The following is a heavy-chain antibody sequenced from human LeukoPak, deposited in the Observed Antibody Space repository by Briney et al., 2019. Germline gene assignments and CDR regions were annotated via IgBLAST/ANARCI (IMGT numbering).Heavy chain of an antibody. CDR3: ARVSKKSYDSGAFDI. CDR1: GFTFSSYD. D-gene: IGHD5-12*01. V-gene: IGHV3-13*01. Sequence: GGSLRLSCAASGFTFSSYDMHWVRQATGKGLEWVSAIGTAGDTYYPGSVKGRFTISRENAKNSLYLQMNSLRAGDTAVYYCARVSKKSYDSGAFDIWGQGTMVTVSS. J-gene: IGHJ3*02. CDR2: IGTAGDT.